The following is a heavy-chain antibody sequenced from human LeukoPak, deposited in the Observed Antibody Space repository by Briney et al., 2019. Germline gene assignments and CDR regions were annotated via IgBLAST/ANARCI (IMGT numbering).Heavy chain of an antibody. CDR1: GFTFSSYA. V-gene: IGHV3-23*01. J-gene: IGHJ4*02. CDR3: AKDDRRDYYDSSGYYYTYYFDY. Sequence: GGSLRLSCAASGFTFSSYAMSWVRQAPGKGREWVSEISGSGGSTYYADSVKGRFNISRDNSTNTLYLQMNSLRAEDTAVYYCAKDDRRDYYDSSGYYYTYYFDYWGQGTLVTVSS. D-gene: IGHD3-22*01. CDR2: ISGSGGST.